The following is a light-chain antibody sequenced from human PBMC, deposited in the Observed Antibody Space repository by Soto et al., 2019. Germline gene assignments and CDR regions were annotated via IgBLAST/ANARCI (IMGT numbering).Light chain of an antibody. Sequence: EIVLTQSPGTLSLSPGERATLSCRASQSVSSSYLAWYQQKPGQAPRLLIYGTSSRATGIPDRFSGSGSGTDFTLTISRLEPEDFAVCYCQQYGSSPLYTFGQGTNLEIK. V-gene: IGKV3-20*01. J-gene: IGKJ2*01. CDR2: GTS. CDR3: QQYGSSPLYT. CDR1: QSVSSSY.